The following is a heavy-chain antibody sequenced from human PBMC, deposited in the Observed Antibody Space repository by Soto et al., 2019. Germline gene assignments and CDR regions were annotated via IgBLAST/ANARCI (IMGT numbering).Heavy chain of an antibody. D-gene: IGHD3-10*01. CDR3: TTESGPYDAFDI. J-gene: IGHJ3*02. Sequence: GGSLRLSCAASGFTFSNAWMSWVRQAPGKGLEWVGRIKSKTDGGTTDYAAPVKGRFTISRDDSKNTLYLQMNSLKTEDTAVYYCTTESGPYDAFDIWGQGTMVTVSS. V-gene: IGHV3-15*01. CDR1: GFTFSNAW. CDR2: IKSKTDGGTT.